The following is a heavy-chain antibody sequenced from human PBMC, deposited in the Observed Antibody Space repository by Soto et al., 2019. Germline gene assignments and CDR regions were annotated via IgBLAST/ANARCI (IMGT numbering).Heavy chain of an antibody. J-gene: IGHJ5*02. CDR2: IYYSGST. CDR1: GGSISSGDYY. CDR3: ATERPPDNRFDP. V-gene: IGHV4-30-4*01. Sequence: PSETLSLTCTVSGGSISSGDYYWSWIRQPPGKGLEWIGYIYYSGSTYYNPSLKSRVTISVDTSKNQFSLKLSSVTAADTAVYYCATERPPDNRFDPWGQGTLVTVS.